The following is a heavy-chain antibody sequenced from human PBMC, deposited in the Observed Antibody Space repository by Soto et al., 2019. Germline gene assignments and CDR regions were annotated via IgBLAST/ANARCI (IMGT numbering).Heavy chain of an antibody. CDR2: MSYSGST. J-gene: IGHJ4*02. V-gene: IGHV4-30-4*01. CDR3: ARHNYGSGSTYFDY. Sequence: SETLSLTCTVSGGSISSGNYYWSWIRQPPGKGLEWIGFMSYSGSTSYNASLKSRVTISVDTSKNQFSLKLNSMTAADTAVYYCARHNYGSGSTYFDYWGQGTLVTVSS. CDR1: GGSISSGNYY. D-gene: IGHD3-10*01.